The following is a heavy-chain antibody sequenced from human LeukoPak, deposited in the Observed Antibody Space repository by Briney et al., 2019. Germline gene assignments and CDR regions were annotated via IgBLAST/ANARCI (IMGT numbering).Heavy chain of an antibody. Sequence: GGSLRLSCAASGFTFSSYWMHWVRQAPGKGLVWVSRINSDGSSTSYADSVKGRFTISRDNAKNTLYLQMNSLRAEDTAVYYCARVGYYYDSSGYYKAGPFDYWGQGTLVTVS. J-gene: IGHJ4*02. CDR1: GFTFSSYW. D-gene: IGHD3-22*01. V-gene: IGHV3-74*01. CDR2: INSDGSST. CDR3: ARVGYYYDSSGYYKAGPFDY.